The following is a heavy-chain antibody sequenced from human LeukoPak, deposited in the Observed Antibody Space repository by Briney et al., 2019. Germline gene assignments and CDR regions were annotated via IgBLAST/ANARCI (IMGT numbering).Heavy chain of an antibody. CDR1: GGSISNYF. Sequence: SETLSLTCTVSGGSISNYFWSWVRQPAGKGLEWIGRIYSTGRSDYNPSLKSRVTISVDTSKNQFSLKLSSVTAADTAVYYCAKSNGYGLIDIWGQGTMVTVSS. CDR3: AKSNGYGLIDI. J-gene: IGHJ3*02. V-gene: IGHV4-4*07. D-gene: IGHD3-22*01. CDR2: IYSTGRS.